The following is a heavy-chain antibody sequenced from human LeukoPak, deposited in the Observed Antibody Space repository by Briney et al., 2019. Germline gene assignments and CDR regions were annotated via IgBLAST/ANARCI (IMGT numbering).Heavy chain of an antibody. D-gene: IGHD5-24*01. V-gene: IGHV4-34*01. Sequence: SETLSLTCAVYGESFSGYYWSWIRQTPGKGLEWIGEINHSGSINYSPSLKSRVTISVDTSKNQFSLKLSSVTAADTAVYYCARDLGWLQSKADAFDIWGQGTMVTVSS. CDR2: INHSGSI. J-gene: IGHJ3*02. CDR3: ARDLGWLQSKADAFDI. CDR1: GESFSGYY.